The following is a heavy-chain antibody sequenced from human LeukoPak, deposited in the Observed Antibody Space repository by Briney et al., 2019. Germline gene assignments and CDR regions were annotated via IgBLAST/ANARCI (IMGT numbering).Heavy chain of an antibody. Sequence: GGSLRLSCAASGFTFSSYSMNWVRQAPGKGLEWVSSISSSSSYIYYADSVKGRFTISRDNAKNSLYLQMNSLRAEDTAVYYCARVKRYCSSTSCLNFDYWGQGTLVTVSS. D-gene: IGHD2-2*01. J-gene: IGHJ4*02. CDR2: ISSSSSYI. CDR3: ARVKRYCSSTSCLNFDY. CDR1: GFTFSSYS. V-gene: IGHV3-21*01.